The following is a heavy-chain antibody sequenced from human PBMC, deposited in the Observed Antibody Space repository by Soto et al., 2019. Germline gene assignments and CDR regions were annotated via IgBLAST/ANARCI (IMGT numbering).Heavy chain of an antibody. CDR3: ARLIGNSWLDS. V-gene: IGHV1-8*01. CDR1: GYTFTSYD. Sequence: VASVKVSCKASGYTFTSYDINWVRQATGQGFEYLGWMNPNSGNTGYVKKFQGRVTINPDTSNNQFSLHLNSVTPDDTAVYYCARLIGNSWLDSWGQGTLVTVSS. J-gene: IGHJ5*01. D-gene: IGHD3-16*01. CDR2: MNPNSGNT.